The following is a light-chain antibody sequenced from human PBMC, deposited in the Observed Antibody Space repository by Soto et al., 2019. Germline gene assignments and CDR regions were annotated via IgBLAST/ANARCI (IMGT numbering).Light chain of an antibody. CDR3: QQYVSSPWA. J-gene: IGKJ1*01. Sequence: IRLSQSPGTLSLSPGERATLSCRASQSVSSYLAWYQQKPGQAPRLLIYAASSRATGVPDRFSGSGSGTDFTLTISRLEPEDFAVYYCQQYVSSPWAFGQGTKVDIK. CDR1: QSVSSY. V-gene: IGKV3-20*01. CDR2: AAS.